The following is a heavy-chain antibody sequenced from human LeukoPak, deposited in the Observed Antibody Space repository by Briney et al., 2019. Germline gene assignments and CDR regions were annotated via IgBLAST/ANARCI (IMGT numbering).Heavy chain of an antibody. Sequence: GGSLRLSCAASGFTFSDYYMSWIRQAPGKGLEWVANIKQDGSEKYYVDSVKGRFTISRDNAKNSLYLQMNSLRAEDTAVYYCAKEVLDYYDSSGYYDHWGQGTLVTVSS. J-gene: IGHJ5*02. V-gene: IGHV3-7*03. CDR2: IKQDGSEK. CDR3: AKEVLDYYDSSGYYDH. CDR1: GFTFSDYY. D-gene: IGHD3-22*01.